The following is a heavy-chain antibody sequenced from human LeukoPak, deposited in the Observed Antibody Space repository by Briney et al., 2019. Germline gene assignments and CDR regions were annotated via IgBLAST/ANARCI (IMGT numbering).Heavy chain of an antibody. D-gene: IGHD6-13*01. CDR3: AKYSNSRASSFDC. CDR1: GYTFTSYG. J-gene: IGHJ4*02. Sequence: ASVKVSCKTSGYTFTSYGISWVRQAPGQGLEWMGWISVYNGNTNYAQKLQGRVTMTTDTSTSTAYMELRSLRSDDTAVYYCAKYSNSRASSFDCWGQGTLVTVSS. CDR2: ISVYNGNT. V-gene: IGHV1-18*01.